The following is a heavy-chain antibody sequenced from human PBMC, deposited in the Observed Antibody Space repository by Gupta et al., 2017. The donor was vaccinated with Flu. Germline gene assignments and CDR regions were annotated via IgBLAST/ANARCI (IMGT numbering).Heavy chain of an antibody. CDR3: TGKVWGIPYDY. CDR1: GFTFGDYT. J-gene: IGHJ4*02. D-gene: IGHD7-27*01. V-gene: IGHV3-49*04. CDR2: IKTKAYGGTT. Sequence: EVQLVESGGDLVQPGRSRRLSCTTSGFTFGDYTMSWVRQAPGKGLEWVGYIKTKAYGGTTQYAASVKGRFTISRDDFKSIAYLQMDSLKTEDTAVYYCTGKVWGIPYDYWGQGILVTVSS.